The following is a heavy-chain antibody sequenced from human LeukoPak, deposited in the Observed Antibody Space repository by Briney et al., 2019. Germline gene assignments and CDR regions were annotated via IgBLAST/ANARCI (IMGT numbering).Heavy chain of an antibody. CDR3: ARDLGTYYFDY. CDR2: INPNSGGT. CDR1: GYTFTGYH. Sequence: VASVKVSCKASGYTFTGYHMHWVRQAPGQGLEWMGWINPNSGGTNYAQKFQGRVTMTRDTSISTAYMELSRLRSDDTAVYYCARDLGTYYFDYWGQGTLVTVSS. J-gene: IGHJ4*02. D-gene: IGHD3-16*01. V-gene: IGHV1-2*02.